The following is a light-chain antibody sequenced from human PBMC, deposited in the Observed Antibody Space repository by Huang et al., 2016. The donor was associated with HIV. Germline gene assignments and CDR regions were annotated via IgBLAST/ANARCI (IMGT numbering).Light chain of an antibody. CDR1: QSINNN. CDR3: QHYNNWPPSWT. CDR2: GAS. J-gene: IGKJ1*01. Sequence: EVMMAQSPATLSVSPGERATLSCRASQSINNNLAWYQHKPGQTPRLLSYGASARATGIPARFSGSGSGTEFTLTISSLQSEDFAIYYCQHYNNWPPSWTFGQGTKVEIK. V-gene: IGKV3-15*01.